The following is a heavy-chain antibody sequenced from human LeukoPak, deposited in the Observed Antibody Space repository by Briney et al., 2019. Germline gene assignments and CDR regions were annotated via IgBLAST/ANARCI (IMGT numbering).Heavy chain of an antibody. J-gene: IGHJ3*02. CDR2: IYSGGST. CDR3: AKDLSVGFWSGPDAFDI. Sequence: GGSLRLSCAASGFTVSSNYMSWVRQAPGKGLEWVSVIYSGGSTYYADSVKGRFTISRDNSKNTLYLQMNSLRAEDTAVYYCAKDLSVGFWSGPDAFDIWGQGTMVTVSS. D-gene: IGHD3-3*01. CDR1: GFTVSSNY. V-gene: IGHV3-53*05.